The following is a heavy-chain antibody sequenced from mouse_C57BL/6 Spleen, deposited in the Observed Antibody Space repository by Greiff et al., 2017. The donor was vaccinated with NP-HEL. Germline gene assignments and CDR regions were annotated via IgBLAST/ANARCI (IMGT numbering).Heavy chain of an antibody. Sequence: EVQLQQSGPELVKPGASVKISCKASGYSFTGYYMNWVKQSPEKSLEWIGEINPSTGGTTYNQKFKAKATLTVDKSSSTAYMQLKSLTSEDSAVYYCAREVDYSNSTSYWGQGTTLTVSS. CDR2: INPSTGGT. V-gene: IGHV1-42*01. CDR1: GYSFTGYY. D-gene: IGHD2-5*01. J-gene: IGHJ2*01. CDR3: AREVDYSNSTSY.